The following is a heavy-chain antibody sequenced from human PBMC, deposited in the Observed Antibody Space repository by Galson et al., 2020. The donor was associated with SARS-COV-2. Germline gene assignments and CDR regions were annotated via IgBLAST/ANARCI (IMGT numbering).Heavy chain of an antibody. CDR2: IDWDDDK. J-gene: IGHJ6*02. CDR3: GRIPVGDTLGGMDL. D-gene: IGHD1-26*01. CDR1: GFSLRTSGMC. V-gene: IGHV2-70*11. Sequence: SGPTLVKTTQILTLTCTFSGFSLRTSGMCVSWIRQPPGKALESLARIDWDDDKYYGTSLKTSLTISKDTSKNQVVITMTNMGPVDTATYYGGRIPVGDTLGGMDLWGQGTTVTVSS.